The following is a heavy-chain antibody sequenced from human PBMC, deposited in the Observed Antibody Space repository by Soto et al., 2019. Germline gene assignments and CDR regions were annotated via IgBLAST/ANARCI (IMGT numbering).Heavy chain of an antibody. D-gene: IGHD3-3*01. CDR1: GFTLSDYP. Sequence: PGGSLRLSCIASGFTLSDYPMSWFRQAPGKGLEWVAYIRTAAYGETTEYAASVKGRFTISRDDSESIASLQMNSLKTEDAAVYYCSRAIRLSGDAFDIRGQGTTVTGSS. CDR2: IRTAAYGETT. V-gene: IGHV3-49*03. CDR3: SRAIRLSGDAFDI. J-gene: IGHJ3*02.